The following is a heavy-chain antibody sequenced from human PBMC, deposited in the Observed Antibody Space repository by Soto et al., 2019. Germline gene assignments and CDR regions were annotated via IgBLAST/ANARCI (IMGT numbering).Heavy chain of an antibody. J-gene: IGHJ6*02. CDR1: GFTPGDYA. CDR3: TRDRAAAVNGYYYYYGMDV. Sequence: LRLSCTASGFTPGDYAMSWFGQAHGQGLEWVGFNRSKAYGGTTEYAASVKGIFTISRDDSKSIAYLQMNSLKTEDTAVYYCTRDRAAAVNGYYYYYGMDVWGQGTTVTVSS. CDR2: NRSKAYGGTT. V-gene: IGHV3-49*03. D-gene: IGHD6-13*01.